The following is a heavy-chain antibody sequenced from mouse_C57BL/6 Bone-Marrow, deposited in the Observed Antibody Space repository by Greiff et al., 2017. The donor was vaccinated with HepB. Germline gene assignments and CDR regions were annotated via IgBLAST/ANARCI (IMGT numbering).Heavy chain of an antibody. Sequence: VHVKQSGAELVKPGASVKLSCTASGFNIKDYYMHWVKQRTEQGLEWIGRIDPEDGETKYAPKFQGKATITADTSSNTAYLQLSSLTSEDTAVYYCASYLLWDWYYFDYWGQGTTLTVSS. CDR3: ASYLLWDWYYFDY. J-gene: IGHJ2*01. V-gene: IGHV14-2*01. CDR1: GFNIKDYY. D-gene: IGHD2-1*01. CDR2: IDPEDGET.